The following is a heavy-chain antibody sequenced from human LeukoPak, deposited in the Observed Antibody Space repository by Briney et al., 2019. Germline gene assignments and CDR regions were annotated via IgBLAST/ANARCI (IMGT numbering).Heavy chain of an antibody. CDR2: IIPIFGTA. V-gene: IGHV1-69*05. J-gene: IGHJ4*02. D-gene: IGHD6-13*01. CDR1: GGTSSSYA. CDR3: AREVAAAGTSRGSFDY. Sequence: SVKVSCKASGGTSSSYAISWVRQAPGQGLEWMGRIIPIFGTANYAQKFQGRVTITTDESTSTAYMELSSLRSEDTAVYYCAREVAAAGTSRGSFDYWGQGTLVTVSS.